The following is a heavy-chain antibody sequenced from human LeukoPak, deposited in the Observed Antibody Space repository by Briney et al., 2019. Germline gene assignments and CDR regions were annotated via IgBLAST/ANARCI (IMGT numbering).Heavy chain of an antibody. Sequence: GGSLTLSCVASGFTFSEYELNWARQLPGKGLEWISHISTGGGSIHYADSVEGRFTISRDNAKNSEYLHMDSLRAEDAAVYFCARNATTAVGVVYMDVWGRGTTVTISS. D-gene: IGHD6-13*01. CDR3: ARNATTAVGVVYMDV. V-gene: IGHV3-48*03. CDR2: ISTGGGSI. J-gene: IGHJ6*03. CDR1: GFTFSEYE.